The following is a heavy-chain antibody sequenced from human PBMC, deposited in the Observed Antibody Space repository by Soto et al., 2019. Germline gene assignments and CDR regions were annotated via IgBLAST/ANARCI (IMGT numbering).Heavy chain of an antibody. CDR1: GGSITSSNW. CDR3: ARVGYCSGGSCPVYYGMDV. J-gene: IGHJ6*02. V-gene: IGHV4-4*02. D-gene: IGHD2-15*01. CDR2: IYHSGST. Sequence: LSLTCAVSGGSITSSNWWSWVRQPPGQGLEWIGEIYHSGSTKSNTSLKSRVTISVDKTKNQVSLKLSSVTAADTAVYYCARVGYCSGGSCPVYYGMDVWGQGTTVTVSS.